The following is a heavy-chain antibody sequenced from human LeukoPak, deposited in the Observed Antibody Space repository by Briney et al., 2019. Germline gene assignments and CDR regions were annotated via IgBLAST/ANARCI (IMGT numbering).Heavy chain of an antibody. CDR3: ASRMGDCSSTSCPPRTYYYYGMDV. V-gene: IGHV3-23*01. Sequence: GGSLRLSCAASGFTFSSYAMSWVRQAPGKGLEWVSAISGSGGSTYYADSVKGRFTISRDNSKNTLYLQMNSLRAEDTAVYYCASRMGDCSSTSCPPRTYYYYGMDVWGQGTTVTVSS. J-gene: IGHJ6*02. D-gene: IGHD2-2*01. CDR1: GFTFSSYA. CDR2: ISGSGGST.